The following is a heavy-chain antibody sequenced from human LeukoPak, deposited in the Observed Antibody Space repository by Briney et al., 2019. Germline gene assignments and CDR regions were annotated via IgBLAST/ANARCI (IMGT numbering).Heavy chain of an antibody. J-gene: IGHJ4*02. CDR3: ARDLRAFRDGYKNRNYYLDY. CDR1: GYTFTGYY. CDR2: ISAYNGDT. V-gene: IGHV1-18*04. Sequence: GASVKVSCKASGYTFTGYYMHWVRQAPAQGLEWMGWISAYNGDTNYAQKFQGRVTITTDTSTRTAYMELRSVRSDDTAVYYCARDLRAFRDGYKNRNYYLDYWGQGTLVTVSS. D-gene: IGHD5-24*01.